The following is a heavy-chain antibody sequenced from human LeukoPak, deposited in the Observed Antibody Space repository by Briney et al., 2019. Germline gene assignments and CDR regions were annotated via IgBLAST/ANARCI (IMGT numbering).Heavy chain of an antibody. Sequence: SETLTLTCTVSGGSLISGGYYWSWVRQRPGKGLEWIGCVHYSGSTYYNPSLQSRLTMSVDTSQNQFSLNLTYVTAADTAVYHCARYYYDSSGYSNWLDSWGRGTLVTVSS. J-gene: IGHJ5*01. CDR2: VHYSGST. CDR3: ARYYYDSSGYSNWLDS. V-gene: IGHV4-31*03. CDR1: GGSLISGGYY. D-gene: IGHD3-22*01.